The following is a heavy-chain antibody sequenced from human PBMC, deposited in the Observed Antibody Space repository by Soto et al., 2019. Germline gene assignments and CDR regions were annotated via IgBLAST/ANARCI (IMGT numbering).Heavy chain of an antibody. V-gene: IGHV4-30-4*01. CDR1: GGSISSGNYY. D-gene: IGHD4-17*01. CDR3: ATMGTPVTGLYYFDD. CDR2: ISYSGTT. J-gene: IGHJ4*02. Sequence: SETLSLTCTVSGGSISSGNYYWSWIRQPPGKGLEWIGFISYSGTTHYSASLRSRVSISVDTSKNQFSLDLSSVTAADTAVYYCATMGTPVTGLYYFDDWGQGTRVTVSS.